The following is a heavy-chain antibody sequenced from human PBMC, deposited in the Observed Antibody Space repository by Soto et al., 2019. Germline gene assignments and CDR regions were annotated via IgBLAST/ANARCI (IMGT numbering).Heavy chain of an antibody. Sequence: QVQLVQSGAAVRKPGSSVKVSCKASGGTFTKYAITWVRQAPRQGLEWMGGIVPLPGTTNYAQKFRGRVTISADESTSTAYLELSSLRSEDTAVYCCAGGVGGRGGSSGWPDYAFDVWGQGTMVIVSS. D-gene: IGHD6-19*01. CDR2: IVPLPGTT. V-gene: IGHV1-69*01. CDR3: AGGVGGRGGSSGWPDYAFDV. J-gene: IGHJ3*01. CDR1: GGTFTKYA.